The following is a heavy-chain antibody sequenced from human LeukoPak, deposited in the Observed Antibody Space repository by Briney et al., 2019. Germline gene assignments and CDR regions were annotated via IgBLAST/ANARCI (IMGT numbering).Heavy chain of an antibody. CDR3: ARASGSSDLNY. CDR1: GYTFTSYD. Sequence: AASVKVSCKASGYTFTSYDINWVRQATGQGLEWMGWMNPNSGNTGYAQKFQGRVTMTRDTSISTAYMELTRLRSDDTAVYSCARASGSSDLNYWGQGTLVTVSS. D-gene: IGHD1-26*01. V-gene: IGHV1-8*01. J-gene: IGHJ4*02. CDR2: MNPNSGNT.